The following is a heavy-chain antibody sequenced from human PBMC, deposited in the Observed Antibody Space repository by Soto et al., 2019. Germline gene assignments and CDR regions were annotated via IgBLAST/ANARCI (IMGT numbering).Heavy chain of an antibody. V-gene: IGHV3-11*01. CDR3: AKGGGSPSGMDV. CDR1: GFTFSDHY. CDR2: IRSTGSTI. Sequence: QVQLVESGGGLVKPGGSLRLSCAASGFTFSDHYMTWIRQAPGKGLEWVSYIRSTGSTIYYADSVKGRFTMSRDNAKNSLYLQMNSLRAEDTAMYYCAKGGGSPSGMDVWGQGTTVTVSS. J-gene: IGHJ6*02. D-gene: IGHD6-6*01.